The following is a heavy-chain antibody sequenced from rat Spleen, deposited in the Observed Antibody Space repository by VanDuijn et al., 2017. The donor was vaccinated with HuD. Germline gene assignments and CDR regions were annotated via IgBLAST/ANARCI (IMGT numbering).Heavy chain of an antibody. CDR3: TTGPPSPSYPRDY. Sequence: EVRLVESGGLLVQPGRSMKVSCAASGFTFSDYYMAWVRQAPKKGLEWVASISYEGTRTYYGDSVKGRFTITRDNEKSNLYLQMNRLRSEDTATYDCTTGPPSPSYPRDYWGQGVMVTVSS. CDR1: GFTFSDYY. J-gene: IGHJ2*01. V-gene: IGHV5-22*01. D-gene: IGHD1-7*01. CDR2: ISYEGTRT.